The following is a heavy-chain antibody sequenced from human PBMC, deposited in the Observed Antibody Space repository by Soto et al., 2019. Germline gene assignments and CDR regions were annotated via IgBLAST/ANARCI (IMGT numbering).Heavy chain of an antibody. J-gene: IGHJ3*01. Sequence: QEQLVESGGGVVQPGRSLRLSCAASGFTFSRNGMHWIRQAPGKVLEWVAIIWYHGNKENYADSVRGRFTISRDNSKNTVYLQMDSLIVEDTAVYYCARWNLAAPIDLWGQGTLVTVSS. D-gene: IGHD6-25*01. V-gene: IGHV3-33*01. CDR3: ARWNLAAPIDL. CDR2: IWYHGNKE. CDR1: GFTFSRNG.